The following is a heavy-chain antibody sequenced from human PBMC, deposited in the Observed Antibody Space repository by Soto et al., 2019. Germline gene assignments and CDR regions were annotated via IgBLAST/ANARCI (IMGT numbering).Heavy chain of an antibody. CDR1: GFTFSGYY. V-gene: IGHV3-23*01. CDR2: LSNSGDST. J-gene: IGHJ5*02. CDR3: AKGGWFDS. Sequence: EVQLLESGGALVQPGGSLRLSCAASGFTFSGYYMSWVRQPPGKGLEWVSALSNSGDSTYYADSVKGRFTISRDNSKNILYLQMNSLRVEDTALYYCAKGGWFDSWGQGTLVTVSS.